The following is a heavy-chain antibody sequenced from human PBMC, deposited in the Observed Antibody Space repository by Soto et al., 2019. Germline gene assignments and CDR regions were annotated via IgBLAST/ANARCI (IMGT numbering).Heavy chain of an antibody. CDR1: GYTFTGYY. CDR2: INPNSGGT. D-gene: IGHD6-6*01. J-gene: IGHJ4*02. V-gene: IGHV1-2*04. Sequence: ASVKVSCKASGYTFTGYYMHWVRQAPGQGLEWMGWINPNSGGTNYAQKFQGWVTMTRDTSISTAYMELSRLRSDDTAVYYCARARGNSSSSVPVSSPQYYFDYWGQGTLVTVSS. CDR3: ARARGNSSSSVPVSSPQYYFDY.